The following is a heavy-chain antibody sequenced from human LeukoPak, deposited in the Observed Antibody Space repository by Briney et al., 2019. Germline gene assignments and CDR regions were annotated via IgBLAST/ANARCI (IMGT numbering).Heavy chain of an antibody. V-gene: IGHV3-33*06. CDR2: IWYDGSNK. CDR1: GFTFSSYG. CDR3: AKDRFSTTGTTNYYYYMDV. J-gene: IGHJ6*03. Sequence: GRSLRLSCAASGFTFSSYGMHWVRQAPGKGLEGVAVIWYDGSNKYYADSVKGRFTISRDNSKNTLYLQMNSLRAEDTAVYYCAKDRFSTTGTTNYYYYMDVWGKGTTVTVSS. D-gene: IGHD1-1*01.